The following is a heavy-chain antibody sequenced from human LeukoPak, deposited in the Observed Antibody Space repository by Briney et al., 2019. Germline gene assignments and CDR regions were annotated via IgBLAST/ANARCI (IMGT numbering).Heavy chain of an antibody. Sequence: ASVKVSCKASGYTFTGYYMHWVRQAPGRGLGWMGWINPNSGGTNYAQNFQGRVTMTRDTSINTAYMELSRLRSDDTAVYYCAINPDSSGGGSDCYFDLWGRGTLVTVSS. J-gene: IGHJ2*01. D-gene: IGHD3-22*01. CDR1: GYTFTGYY. V-gene: IGHV1-2*02. CDR3: AINPDSSGGGSDCYFDL. CDR2: INPNSGGT.